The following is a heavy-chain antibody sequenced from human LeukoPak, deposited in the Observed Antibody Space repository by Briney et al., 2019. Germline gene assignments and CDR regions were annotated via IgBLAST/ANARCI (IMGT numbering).Heavy chain of an antibody. CDR2: INWNGGST. Sequence: GGSLRLSCAASGFTFDDYGMSWVCQAPGKGLEWVSGINWNGGSTGYADSVKGRFTISRDNAKNSLYLQMNSLRAEDTALYYCARSPGYCSSTSCYTGYMDVWGKGTTVTVSS. J-gene: IGHJ6*03. CDR1: GFTFDDYG. CDR3: ARSPGYCSSTSCYTGYMDV. V-gene: IGHV3-20*04. D-gene: IGHD2-2*02.